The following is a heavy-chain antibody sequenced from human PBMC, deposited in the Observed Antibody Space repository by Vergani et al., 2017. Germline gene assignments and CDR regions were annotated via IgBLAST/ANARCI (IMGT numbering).Heavy chain of an antibody. Sequence: QVQLVQSGAEVKKPGSSVKVSCKASGGTFSSYAISWVRQAPGQGLEWMGRIIPILGIANYAQKFQGRVTITADKSTSTAYMELSSLRSEDTTVYYCARDGYSSGWIVDYWGQGTLVTVSS. CDR1: GGTFSSYA. J-gene: IGHJ4*02. CDR2: IIPILGIA. V-gene: IGHV1-69*04. CDR3: ARDGYSSGWIVDY. D-gene: IGHD6-19*01.